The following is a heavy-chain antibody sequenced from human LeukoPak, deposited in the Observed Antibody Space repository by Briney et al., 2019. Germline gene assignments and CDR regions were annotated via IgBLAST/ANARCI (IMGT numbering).Heavy chain of an antibody. CDR2: IKSKTDGGTT. CDR1: GFTFSNAW. J-gene: IGHJ4*02. CDR3: AKKGYAGSGTYSYYFDY. V-gene: IGHV3-15*01. Sequence: GSLRLSCAASGFTFSNAWMSWVRQAPGKGLEWVGRIKSKTDGGTTDYAAPVKGRFTISRDDSKNTLYLQMNSLRAEDTAVYYCAKKGYAGSGTYSYYFDYWGQGTLVTVSS. D-gene: IGHD3-10*01.